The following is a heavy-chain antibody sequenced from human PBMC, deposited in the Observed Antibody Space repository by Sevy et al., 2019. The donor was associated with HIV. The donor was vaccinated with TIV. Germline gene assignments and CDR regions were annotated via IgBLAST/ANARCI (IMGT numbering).Heavy chain of an antibody. CDR1: GGSISSSSYY. D-gene: IGHD6-13*01. CDR3: ARYIAAVGNNWFDP. V-gene: IGHV4-39*01. J-gene: IGHJ5*02. Sequence: SETLSLTCTVSGGSISSSSYYWGWIRQPPGKGLDWIGSIHYSGSTNYHPSLKSRVTISVDTSKNQFFLRLSSVTAADTAVYYCARYIAAVGNNWFDPWGQGTLVTVSS. CDR2: IHYSGST.